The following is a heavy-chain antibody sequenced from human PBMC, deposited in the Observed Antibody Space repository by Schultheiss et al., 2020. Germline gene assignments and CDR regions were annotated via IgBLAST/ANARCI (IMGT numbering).Heavy chain of an antibody. J-gene: IGHJ3*02. Sequence: GGSLRLSCATSGFTFDEYGVHWVRQAPGKGLEWVSGISGNSGSIGYADSVKGRFTISRDNAKNSLYLQMNSLRAEDTALYYCAKDMDPYYYGSGSYEDAFDIWGQGTMVTVSS. CDR3: AKDMDPYYYGSGSYEDAFDI. V-gene: IGHV3-9*01. CDR1: GFTFDEYG. CDR2: ISGNSGSI. D-gene: IGHD3-10*01.